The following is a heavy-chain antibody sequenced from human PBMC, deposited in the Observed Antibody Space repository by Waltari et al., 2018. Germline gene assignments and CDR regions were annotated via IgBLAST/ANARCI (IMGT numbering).Heavy chain of an antibody. D-gene: IGHD1-26*01. V-gene: IGHV3-23*04. CDR1: GFAFANYG. Sequence: EVRLVESGGGLVQPGGSLRLSCAASGFAFANYGMSWVRQAPGKGLEGVSRMSGSGGTTYYADSVKCRFTMSKDNSKNTLFLQMNSLRVDDTADYYCAKSSGSYYEVFDYWGRGTLVTVSS. CDR3: AKSSGSYYEVFDY. J-gene: IGHJ4*02. CDR2: MSGSGGTT.